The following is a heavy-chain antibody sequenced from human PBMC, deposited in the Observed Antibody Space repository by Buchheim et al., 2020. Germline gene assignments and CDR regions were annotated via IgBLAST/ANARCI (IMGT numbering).Heavy chain of an antibody. Sequence: EVQLVESGGGLVQPGGSLRLSCAASGFTFSSYEMNWVRQAPGKGLEWVSYISSSGSTIYYADSVKGRFTISRDNAQKSLYLQMNSLRAEDTAVYYCARDPGEEGYLQPLDYWGQGTL. CDR2: ISSSGSTI. J-gene: IGHJ4*02. CDR3: ARDPGEEGYLQPLDY. CDR1: GFTFSSYE. V-gene: IGHV3-48*03. D-gene: IGHD4-17*01.